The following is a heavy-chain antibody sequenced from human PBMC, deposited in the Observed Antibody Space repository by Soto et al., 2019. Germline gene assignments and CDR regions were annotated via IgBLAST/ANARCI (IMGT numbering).Heavy chain of an antibody. CDR1: GFTFSSYS. V-gene: IGHV4-34*08. Sequence: GSLRLSCAASGFTFSSYSMNWVRQAPGKGLEWIGEVNPGGITNYSPSVKSRLTISLDTSKKQSSLEMTSVIAAATAVYYCGGVVIKMAIQSIDSWGPGTLVTVSS. D-gene: IGHD2-2*01. CDR3: GGVVIKMAIQSIDS. CDR2: VNPGGIT. J-gene: IGHJ4*02.